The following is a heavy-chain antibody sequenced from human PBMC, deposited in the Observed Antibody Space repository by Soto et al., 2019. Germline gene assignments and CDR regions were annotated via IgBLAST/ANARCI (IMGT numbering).Heavy chain of an antibody. CDR1: GFSLNTRGVG. Sequence: QITLKESGPTLVKPTQTLTLTCTFSGFSLNTRGVGVGWIRQPPGKALEWLALISWDGEKRYSPSLKSRLTITKYTSENHVVLTMSNMDPVDTATYYCAHRRGDRLTVHSYFDDWGQGTLDTVAS. D-gene: IGHD3-9*01. CDR3: AHRRGDRLTVHSYFDD. CDR2: ISWDGEK. J-gene: IGHJ4*02. V-gene: IGHV2-5*02.